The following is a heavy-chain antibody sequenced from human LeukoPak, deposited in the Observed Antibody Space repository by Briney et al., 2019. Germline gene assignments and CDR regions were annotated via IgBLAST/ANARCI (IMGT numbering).Heavy chain of an antibody. CDR2: IYYSGST. J-gene: IGHJ4*02. V-gene: IGHV4-59*01. D-gene: IGHD6-6*01. CDR3: ARGGSSSSIDY. CDR1: GGSISSYY. Sequence: SETLSLTCTVSGGSISSYYWSWIRQPPGKGLEWIGYIYYSGSTNYNPSLKSRVTISVDTSKNQLSLKLSSVTAADTAIYYCARGGSSSSIDYWGQGTLVTVSS.